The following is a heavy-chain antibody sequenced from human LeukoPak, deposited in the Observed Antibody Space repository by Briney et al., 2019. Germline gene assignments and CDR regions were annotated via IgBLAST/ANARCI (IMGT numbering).Heavy chain of an antibody. V-gene: IGHV3-7*01. CDR3: ARVVVVAAPYFDY. Sequence: GGSLRLSCAASGFTLSTYWMSWVRQAPGKGLEWVANIKEDGSEKYYVDSVKGRFTISRDNAKNSLYLQMNSLRAEDTAVYYCARVVVVAAPYFDYWGQGTLVTVSS. J-gene: IGHJ4*02. CDR2: IKEDGSEK. D-gene: IGHD2-15*01. CDR1: GFTLSTYW.